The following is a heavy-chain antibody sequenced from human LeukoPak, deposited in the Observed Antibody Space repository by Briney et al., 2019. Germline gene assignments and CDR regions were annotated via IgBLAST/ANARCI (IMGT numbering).Heavy chain of an antibody. Sequence: GASVKVSCKASGYTFTNYGFTWMRQAPGQGREWMGWINTYNGNTNYAQKLQGRVTITTDTSTSTAYMELRSLRSDDTAVFYCARDLVDGVGAPGAYWGQGALVTVSS. CDR3: ARDLVDGVGAPGAY. V-gene: IGHV1-18*01. CDR2: INTYNGNT. CDR1: GYTFTNYG. J-gene: IGHJ4*02. D-gene: IGHD1-26*01.